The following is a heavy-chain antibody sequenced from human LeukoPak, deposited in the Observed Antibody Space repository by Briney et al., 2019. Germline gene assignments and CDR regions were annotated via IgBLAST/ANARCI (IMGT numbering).Heavy chain of an antibody. D-gene: IGHD2-15*01. CDR3: AKDSVSGAHS. J-gene: IGHJ4*02. Sequence: PGRSLRLSCAASGFTFTSYGIHWLRQAPGKGLEWVSFISYGGSNIYYADSVKGRFTISKDKSKNTLYLQMNGLRGEDTAVYFCAKDSVSGAHSWGQGTLVTVSS. V-gene: IGHV3-30*18. CDR2: ISYGGSNI. CDR1: GFTFTSYG.